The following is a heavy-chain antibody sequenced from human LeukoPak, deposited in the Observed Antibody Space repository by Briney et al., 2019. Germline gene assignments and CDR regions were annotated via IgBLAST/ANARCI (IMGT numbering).Heavy chain of an antibody. Sequence: ASVNVSCKASGYTFTSYGISWVRQAPGQGLEWMGWISAYNGNTNYAQKLQGRVTMTTDTSTSTAYMELRSLRSDDTAVYYCAREWVSEQQLVIYYYYGMDVWGQGTTVTVSS. J-gene: IGHJ6*02. CDR3: AREWVSEQQLVIYYYYGMDV. V-gene: IGHV1-18*01. CDR1: GYTFTSYG. D-gene: IGHD6-13*01. CDR2: ISAYNGNT.